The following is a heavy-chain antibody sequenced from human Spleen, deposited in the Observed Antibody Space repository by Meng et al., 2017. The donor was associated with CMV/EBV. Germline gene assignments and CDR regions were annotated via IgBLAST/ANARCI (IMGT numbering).Heavy chain of an antibody. CDR1: GFSFSTYG. CDR3: ARDVVVLLRVYGMDV. V-gene: IGHV3-30*02. CDR2: IRYDGSNK. Sequence: GESLKISCAASGFSFSTYGMHWVRQAPGKGLEWVAFIRYDGSNKYYADSVKGRFTVSRDNSKNTLYLQMDSLKTEDTAVYYCARDVVVLLRVYGMDVWGQGTTVTVSS. J-gene: IGHJ6*02. D-gene: IGHD2-21*01.